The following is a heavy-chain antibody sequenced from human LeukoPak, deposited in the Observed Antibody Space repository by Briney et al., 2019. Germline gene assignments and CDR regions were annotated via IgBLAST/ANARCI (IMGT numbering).Heavy chain of an antibody. CDR2: INPSGGST. V-gene: IGHV1-46*01. CDR1: GYTFTSYY. Sequence: GASVKVSCKASGYTFTSYYMHWVRQAPGQGLEWMGIINPSGGSTSYAQKFQGRVTMSRDTSISTAYMELSRLTSDDTAVYYCARDQEGMIVSNFDYWGQGTLVTVSS. J-gene: IGHJ4*02. CDR3: ARDQEGMIVSNFDY. D-gene: IGHD3-22*01.